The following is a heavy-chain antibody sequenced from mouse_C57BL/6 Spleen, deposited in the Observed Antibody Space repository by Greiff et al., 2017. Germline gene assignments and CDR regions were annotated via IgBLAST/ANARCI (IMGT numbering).Heavy chain of an antibody. CDR1: GFTFTDYY. Sequence: EVKLMESGGGLVQPGGSLSLSCAASGFTFTDYYMSWVRQPPGKALEWLGFIRNKANGYTTEYSASVKGRFTISRDNSQSILYLQMNALRAEDSATYYCASSYYYGSSFYAMDYWGQGTSVTVSS. J-gene: IGHJ4*01. CDR3: ASSYYYGSSFYAMDY. V-gene: IGHV7-3*01. D-gene: IGHD1-1*01. CDR2: IRNKANGYTT.